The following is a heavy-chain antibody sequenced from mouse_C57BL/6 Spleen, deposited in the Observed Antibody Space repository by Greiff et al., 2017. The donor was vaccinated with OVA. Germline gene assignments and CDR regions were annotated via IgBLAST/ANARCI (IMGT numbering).Heavy chain of an antibody. CDR3: ASAYYSNYDYAMDY. CDR2: IYPRSGNT. Sequence: VKVVESGAELARPGASVKLSCKASGYTFTSYGISWVKQRTGQGLEWIGEIYPRSGNTYYNEKFKGKATLTADKSSSTAYMELRSLTSEDSAVYFCASAYYSNYDYAMDYWGQGTSVTVSS. V-gene: IGHV1-81*01. J-gene: IGHJ4*01. CDR1: GYTFTSYG. D-gene: IGHD2-5*01.